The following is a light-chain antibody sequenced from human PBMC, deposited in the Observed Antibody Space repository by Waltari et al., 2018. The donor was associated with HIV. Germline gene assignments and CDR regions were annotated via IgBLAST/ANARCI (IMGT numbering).Light chain of an antibody. Sequence: QSVLTQPPSASGTPGQSVTISCSGSGSNIGSNSVYWYQHLPGTTPELLIYMNSQRPSGVPDRFSGSQSGTSASLAISGLRSGEEADYYFAAWDDSLSGPVFGGGTKVTVL. CDR3: AAWDDSLSGPV. CDR2: MNS. J-gene: IGLJ3*02. V-gene: IGLV1-47*01. CDR1: GSNIGSNS.